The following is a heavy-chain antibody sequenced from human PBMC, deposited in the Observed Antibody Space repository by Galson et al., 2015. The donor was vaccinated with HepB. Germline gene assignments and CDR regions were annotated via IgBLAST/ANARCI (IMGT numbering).Heavy chain of an antibody. CDR2: GVPMFGVA. J-gene: IGHJ2*01. Sequence: SVKVSCKASGGTLTSYTISWVRQAPGQGLGWVGRGVPMFGVASYAQKLKGRATITADKSTTTAYMELNSLTFEDTAVYYCARDRAWGSEDWYLDLWGRGTLVIVSS. D-gene: IGHD7-27*01. CDR3: ARDRAWGSEDWYLDL. CDR1: GGTLTSYT. V-gene: IGHV1-69*04.